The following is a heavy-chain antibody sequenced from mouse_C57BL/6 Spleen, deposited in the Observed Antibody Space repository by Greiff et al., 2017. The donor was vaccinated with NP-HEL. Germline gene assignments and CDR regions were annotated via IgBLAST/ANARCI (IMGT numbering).Heavy chain of an antibody. CDR2: ISSGGSYT. Sequence: EVQVVESGGDLVKPGGSLKLSCAASGFTFSSYGMSWVRQTPDKRLEWVATISSGGSYTYYPDSVKGRFTISRDNAKNTLYLQMSSLKSEDTAMYYCARQEWGNYYFDYWGQGTTLTVSS. CDR3: ARQEWGNYYFDY. D-gene: IGHD2-1*01. V-gene: IGHV5-6*01. CDR1: GFTFSSYG. J-gene: IGHJ2*01.